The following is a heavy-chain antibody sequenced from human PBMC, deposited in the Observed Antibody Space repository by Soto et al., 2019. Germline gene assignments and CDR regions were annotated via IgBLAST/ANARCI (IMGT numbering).Heavy chain of an antibody. V-gene: IGHV5-51*01. CDR2: IYPSDSDT. J-gene: IGHJ4*03. D-gene: IGHD3-3*01. CDR3: ARGGVLTHCCDC. CDR1: GYNSAGYW. Sequence: TGESQKISCKASGYNSAGYWIAWVREMPGKGVELMGIIYPSDSDTRYRPSFQGQVTISAAKTISSDYLLWSSLRASNTAMYYSARGGVLTHCCDCWGQGTPGSVSS.